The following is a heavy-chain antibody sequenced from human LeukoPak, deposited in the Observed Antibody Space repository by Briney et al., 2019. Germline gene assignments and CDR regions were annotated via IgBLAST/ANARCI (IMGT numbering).Heavy chain of an antibody. V-gene: IGHV3-30*02. CDR2: MRYDGSNK. D-gene: IGHD3-22*01. J-gene: IGHJ4*02. CDR3: ARALYDSSGYYSHFDY. Sequence: TAGTLTLSCAASGFTFSSYGMHWACQAPAKGLEWVAFMRYDGSNKYYADSVKGRFPISRDNAKTSLHLQMNSRRAEDTAVYYCARALYDSSGYYSHFDYWGQGTLVTVSS. CDR1: GFTFSSYG.